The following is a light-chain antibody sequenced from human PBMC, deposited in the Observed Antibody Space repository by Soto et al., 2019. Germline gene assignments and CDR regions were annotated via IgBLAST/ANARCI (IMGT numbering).Light chain of an antibody. Sequence: DIQMTQSPSSLSASVGDRVTITCRASQGISNYLAWYQQKPGKVPQLLIYDASTLQSGVPSRFSGTGSGTDFTLTISSLQPEDVATYYCQKYNSAPSTFGQGTRLEIK. CDR2: DAS. CDR3: QKYNSAPST. J-gene: IGKJ5*01. CDR1: QGISNY. V-gene: IGKV1-27*01.